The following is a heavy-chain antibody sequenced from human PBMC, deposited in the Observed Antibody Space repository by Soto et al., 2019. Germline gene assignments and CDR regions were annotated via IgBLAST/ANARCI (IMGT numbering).Heavy chain of an antibody. V-gene: IGHV4-39*01. J-gene: IGHJ4*02. CDR2: VYQSGTT. CDR1: GASISTSSDF. CDR3: ARQPESTSYFDY. Sequence: QLQLQESGPGLVRASETLSLTCSVSGASISTSSDFWVWIRQAPGKVLEWIGNVYQSGTTRLNPSLKSRVSIFVDRSKNQFSLELNSATAADRAVYYCARQPESTSYFDYWGQGILVTVSS. D-gene: IGHD2-2*01.